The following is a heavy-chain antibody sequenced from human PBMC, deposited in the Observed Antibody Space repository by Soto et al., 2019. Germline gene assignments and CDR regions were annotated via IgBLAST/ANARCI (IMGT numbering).Heavy chain of an antibody. CDR3: ARVLLGSRGRCSGGSCYSGFDY. D-gene: IGHD2-15*01. Sequence: ASVKVSCKASGYTFTSYDINWVRQATGQGLEWMGWMNPNSGNTGYAQKFQGRVTMTRNTSISTAYMELSSLRSEDTAVYYCARVLLGSRGRCSGGSCYSGFDYWGQGTLVTVSS. CDR1: GYTFTSYD. V-gene: IGHV1-8*01. CDR2: MNPNSGNT. J-gene: IGHJ4*02.